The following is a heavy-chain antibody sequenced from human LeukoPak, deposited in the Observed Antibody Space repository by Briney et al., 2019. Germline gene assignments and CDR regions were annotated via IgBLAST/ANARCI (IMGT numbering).Heavy chain of an antibody. CDR1: GGSISSYY. CDR3: ARTGAVVPAAREDAFDI. D-gene: IGHD2-2*01. Sequence: SETLSLTCTVSGGSISSYYWSWIRQPPGKGLEWIGYIYYSGSTNYNPSLKSRVTISVDTSKNQFSLKLSSVTAADTAVYYCARTGAVVPAAREDAFDIWGQGTMVTVSS. J-gene: IGHJ3*02. V-gene: IGHV4-59*01. CDR2: IYYSGST.